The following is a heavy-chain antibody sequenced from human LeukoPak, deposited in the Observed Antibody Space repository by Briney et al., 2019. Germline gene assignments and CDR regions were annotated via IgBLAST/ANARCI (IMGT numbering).Heavy chain of an antibody. CDR2: INPNSGGT. CDR1: GYTLTNYY. Sequence: ASVKVSCKASGYTLTNYYMHWVRQAPGQGLEWMGWINPNSGGTNYAQKFQGRVTMTRDTSISTAYMELSRLRSDDTAAYYCARAPLGLPFDYWGQGSLVTVSS. J-gene: IGHJ4*02. V-gene: IGHV1-2*02. CDR3: ARAPLGLPFDY.